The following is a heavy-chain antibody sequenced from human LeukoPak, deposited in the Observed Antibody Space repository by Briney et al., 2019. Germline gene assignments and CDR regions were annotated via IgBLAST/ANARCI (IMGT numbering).Heavy chain of an antibody. V-gene: IGHV4-61*01. J-gene: IGHJ4*02. Sequence: PSETLSLTCTVSGGSISSSSYYWSWIRQPPGKGLEWIGYIYYSGSTNYNPSLKSRVTISVDTSKNQFSLKLSSVTAADTAVYYCARGPLLRYFDWLLPNPPEYWGQGTLVTVSS. D-gene: IGHD3-9*01. CDR3: ARGPLLRYFDWLLPNPPEY. CDR2: IYYSGST. CDR1: GGSISSSSYY.